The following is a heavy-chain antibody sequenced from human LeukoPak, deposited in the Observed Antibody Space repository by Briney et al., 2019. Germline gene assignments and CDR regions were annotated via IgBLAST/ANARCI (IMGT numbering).Heavy chain of an antibody. V-gene: IGHV3-48*02. D-gene: IGHD3-22*01. CDR1: GFTFSTYG. CDR3: ARDGSSGYYGTFDY. J-gene: IGHJ4*02. CDR2: ISSSSSTI. Sequence: GGSLRLSCAASGFTFSTYGMNWVRQAPGKGLEWVSYISSSSSTIYYADSVKGRFTISRDNAKNSLYLQMNSLRDDDTAVYYCARDGSSGYYGTFDYWGQGILVTVS.